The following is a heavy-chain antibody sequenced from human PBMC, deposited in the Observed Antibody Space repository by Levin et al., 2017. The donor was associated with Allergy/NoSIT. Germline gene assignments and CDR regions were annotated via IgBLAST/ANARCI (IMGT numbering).Heavy chain of an antibody. Sequence: LSLTCAASGLTFSSYAMSWVRQAPGKGLEWVSAISDSGGSTFYADSVKGRFTISRDNSKNTLYLQMNSLRAEDTAVYYCAKWGRREGYNFDYWGQGTLVTVSS. D-gene: IGHD5-24*01. J-gene: IGHJ4*02. CDR1: GLTFSSYA. CDR2: ISDSGGST. V-gene: IGHV3-23*01. CDR3: AKWGRREGYNFDY.